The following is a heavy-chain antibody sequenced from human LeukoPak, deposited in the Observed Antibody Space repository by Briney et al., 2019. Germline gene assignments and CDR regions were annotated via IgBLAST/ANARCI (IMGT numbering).Heavy chain of an antibody. CDR2: INPNTGDT. CDR1: GYTFTDFY. J-gene: IGHJ6*03. D-gene: IGHD3-10*01. CDR3: ARGHGSYYYYMDV. Sequence: ASVKVSCKASGYTFTDFYMHWVRQAPGQGLEWMGWINPNTGDTNYAQKFQGRVTMTRDTSISTAYMELSRLRSDDTAVYYCARGHGSYYYYMDVWGKGTTVTVSS. V-gene: IGHV1-2*02.